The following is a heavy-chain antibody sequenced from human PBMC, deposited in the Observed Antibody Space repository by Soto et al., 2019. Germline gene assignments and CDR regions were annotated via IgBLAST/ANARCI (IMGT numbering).Heavy chain of an antibody. J-gene: IGHJ4*02. Sequence: EVQLVESGGGLVQPGGSLRLSCVASGFTFSSYWMHWVRQAPGKGPLWVSRIKSGGSGTYYADSVQGRLTISRDNAKNTLYLQMNSLRAEDTAVYYCVRGDGDYNDGNGYLARHWGQGTLVTVSS. D-gene: IGHD5-18*01. CDR3: VRGDGDYNDGNGYLARH. CDR2: IKSGGSGT. V-gene: IGHV3-74*01. CDR1: GFTFSSYW.